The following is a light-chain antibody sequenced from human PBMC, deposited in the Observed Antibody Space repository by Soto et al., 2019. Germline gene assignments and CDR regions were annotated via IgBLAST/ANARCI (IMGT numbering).Light chain of an antibody. J-gene: IGLJ2*01. Sequence: QLVLTQPASVSASPGQSITISCTGTSSDVGGYKYVSWYQQHPGKAPKLMLYEVSYRPSGVSNRFSGSKSGNTASLTISGLQAEDEADYYCSSYTSSGTLVFGGGTKLTVL. CDR2: EVS. V-gene: IGLV2-14*01. CDR3: SSYTSSGTLV. CDR1: SSDVGGYKY.